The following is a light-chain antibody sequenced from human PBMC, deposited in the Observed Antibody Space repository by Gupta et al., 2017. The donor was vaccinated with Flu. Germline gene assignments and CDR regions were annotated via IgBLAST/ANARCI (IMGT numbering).Light chain of an antibody. Sequence: EIVLTQSPGTLSLSPGERATLSCRASQSVSSSYLAWYQQKPGQAPRLLIYGASSRATGIPDRFSGSGSGTDFTLTISRLEPEDFAVYYCQQYGSSPLGLLTFGGGTKVEIK. J-gene: IGKJ4*01. CDR3: QQYGSSPLGLLT. CDR2: GAS. V-gene: IGKV3-20*01. CDR1: QSVSSSY.